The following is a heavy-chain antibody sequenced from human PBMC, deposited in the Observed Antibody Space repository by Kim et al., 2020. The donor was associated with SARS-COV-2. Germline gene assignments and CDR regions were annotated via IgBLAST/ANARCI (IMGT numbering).Heavy chain of an antibody. Sequence: SYADSVTGRFTISRDNAKNTLYLQMNSLRAEDTAVYYCANLGYTSGWYGYWGQGTLVTVSS. J-gene: IGHJ4*02. CDR3: ANLGYTSGWYGY. V-gene: IGHV3-74*01. D-gene: IGHD6-19*01.